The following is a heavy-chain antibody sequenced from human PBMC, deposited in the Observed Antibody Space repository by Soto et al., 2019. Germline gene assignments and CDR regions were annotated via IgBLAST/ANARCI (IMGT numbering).Heavy chain of an antibody. CDR1: VYTFTGYY. V-gene: IGHV1-2*02. CDR2: INPNSGGT. CDR3: ARVFPHYYDSSGYYQPDDAFDI. D-gene: IGHD3-22*01. Sequence: XSVKVSCKASVYTFTGYYMHWVRQAPGQGLEWMGWINPNSGGTNYAQKFQGRVTMTRDTSISTAYMELSRLRSDDTAVYYCARVFPHYYDSSGYYQPDDAFDIWGQGTMVTVSS. J-gene: IGHJ3*02.